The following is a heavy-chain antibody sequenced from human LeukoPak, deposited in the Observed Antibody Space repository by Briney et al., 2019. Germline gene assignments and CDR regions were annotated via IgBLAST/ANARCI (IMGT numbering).Heavy chain of an antibody. D-gene: IGHD6-13*01. CDR3: ARAPAAAGIDY. CDR1: GGSFSGYY. CDR2: INHSGST. J-gene: IGHJ4*02. Sequence: SETLSLTCAVYGGSFSGYYWSWIRQPPGKGLEWIGEINHSGSTNYNPSLKSRVTISVDMSKNQFSLKLSSVTAADTAVYYCARAPAAAGIDYWGQGTLVTVSS. V-gene: IGHV4-34*01.